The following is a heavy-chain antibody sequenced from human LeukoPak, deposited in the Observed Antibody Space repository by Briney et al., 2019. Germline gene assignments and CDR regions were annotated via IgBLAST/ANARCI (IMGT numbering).Heavy chain of an antibody. CDR2: INHSGST. D-gene: IGHD3-10*01. CDR3: AREGRGGYYFDY. V-gene: IGHV4-34*01. J-gene: IGHJ4*02. CDR1: GGSFSGDF. Sequence: SETLSLTCAVYGGSFSGDFWSWLRQSPGKGLEWIGEINHSGSTHYNPSLKSRVTISVDTSKNQFSLKLSSVTAADTAVYYCAREGRGGYYFDYWGQGTLVTVFS.